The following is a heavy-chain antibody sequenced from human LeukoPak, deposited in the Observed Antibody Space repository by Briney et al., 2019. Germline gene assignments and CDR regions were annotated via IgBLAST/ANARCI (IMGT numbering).Heavy chain of an antibody. CDR3: ATNYYDSSGFDY. CDR1: GGTFSSYA. CDR2: IIPILGIA. Sequence: SVKVSCKASGGTFSSYAISWVRQAPGQGREWMGRIIPILGIANYAQKFQGRVTITADKSTSTAYMELSSLRSEDTAVYYCATNYYDSSGFDYWGQGTLVTVSS. J-gene: IGHJ4*02. D-gene: IGHD3-22*01. V-gene: IGHV1-69*04.